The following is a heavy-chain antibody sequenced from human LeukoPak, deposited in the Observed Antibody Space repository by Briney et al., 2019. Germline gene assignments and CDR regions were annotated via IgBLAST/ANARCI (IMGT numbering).Heavy chain of an antibody. CDR2: INPNSGGT. J-gene: IGHJ4*02. D-gene: IGHD3-22*01. Sequence: VASVKVSCKASGYTFTGYYMHWVRQAPGQGLEWMGWINPNSGGTNCAQKFQGRVTMTRDTSISTAYMELSRLRSDDTAVYYCARSMSYYYDSSGYYPDVNYFDYWGQGTLVTVSS. CDR3: ARSMSYYYDSSGYYPDVNYFDY. V-gene: IGHV1-2*02. CDR1: GYTFTGYY.